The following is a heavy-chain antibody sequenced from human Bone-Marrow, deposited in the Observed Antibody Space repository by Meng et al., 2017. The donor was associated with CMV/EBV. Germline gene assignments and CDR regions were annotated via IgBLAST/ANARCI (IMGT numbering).Heavy chain of an antibody. CDR3: AREAFPIFGVVIGNWFDP. D-gene: IGHD3-3*01. Sequence: ASVKVSCKASGYSFMSHGISWVRQAPGQGLEWMGWISAYNGNTNYAQKLQGRVTMTTDTSTSTAYMELRSLRSDDTAVYYCAREAFPIFGVVIGNWFDPWGQGTLVTVSS. CDR1: GYSFMSHG. CDR2: ISAYNGNT. V-gene: IGHV1-18*01. J-gene: IGHJ5*02.